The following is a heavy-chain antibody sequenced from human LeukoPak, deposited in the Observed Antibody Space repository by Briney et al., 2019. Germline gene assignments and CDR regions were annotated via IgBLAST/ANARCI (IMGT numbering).Heavy chain of an antibody. Sequence: SGPTLVNPTQTLTLTCTFSGFSLSTSGMCVSWIRQPPGKALEWLARIDWDDDKYYSTSLKTRLTISKDTSKNQVVLTMTNMDPVDTATYYCARIRLYCSSTSCYGTPGPWGQGTLVTVSS. V-gene: IGHV2-70*11. D-gene: IGHD2-2*01. CDR1: GFSLSTSGMC. CDR2: IDWDDDK. J-gene: IGHJ5*02. CDR3: ARIRLYCSSTSCYGTPGP.